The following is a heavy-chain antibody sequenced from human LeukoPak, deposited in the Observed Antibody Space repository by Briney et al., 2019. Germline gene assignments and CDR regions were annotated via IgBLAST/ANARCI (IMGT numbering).Heavy chain of an antibody. J-gene: IGHJ4*02. CDR1: GFTFSGYN. CDR3: ARRGDYFDY. Sequence: PGGSLRLFCAASGFTFSGYNMNWVRQAPGKGLEWVSYISSSSNTIYYADSVKGRFTISRDSAKNSLYLRMNSLRDEDTAVYYCARRGDYFDYWGQGTLVTVSS. CDR2: ISSSSNTI. V-gene: IGHV3-48*02.